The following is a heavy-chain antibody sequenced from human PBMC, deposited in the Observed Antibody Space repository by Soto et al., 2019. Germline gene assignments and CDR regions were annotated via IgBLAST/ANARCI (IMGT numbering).Heavy chain of an antibody. J-gene: IGHJ5*02. Sequence: QLQLQESGPGLVKPSETLSLTCTVSGGSISSSSYYWGWIRQPPGKGLGCIGSIYYSGSTYYNPSRKSRVTISVDTSKHQFSLKLSSVTAADTAVYYCAGGLAENNWFDPWGQGTLVTVSS. V-gene: IGHV4-39*01. CDR3: AGGLAENNWFDP. CDR2: IYYSGST. CDR1: GGSISSSSYY. D-gene: IGHD2-15*01.